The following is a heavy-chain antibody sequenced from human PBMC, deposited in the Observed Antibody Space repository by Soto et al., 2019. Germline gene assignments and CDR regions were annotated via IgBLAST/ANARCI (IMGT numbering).Heavy chain of an antibody. J-gene: IGHJ2*01. Sequence: GGSLRLSCAASGFTFSSYSMNWVRQAPGKGLEWVSSISSSSSYIYYADSVKGRFTISRDNAKNSLYLQMNSLRAEDTAVYYCARDEDSSSSFPVKKEKPHWYFDLWGRGTLVTVSS. CDR2: ISSSSSYI. CDR1: GFTFSSYS. D-gene: IGHD6-6*01. CDR3: ARDEDSSSSFPVKKEKPHWYFDL. V-gene: IGHV3-21*01.